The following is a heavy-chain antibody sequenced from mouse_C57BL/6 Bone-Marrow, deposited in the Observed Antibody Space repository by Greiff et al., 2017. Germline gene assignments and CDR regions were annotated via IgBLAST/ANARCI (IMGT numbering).Heavy chain of an antibody. Sequence: EVQVVESGGGLVKPGGSLKLSCAASGFTFSSYTMSWVRQTPETRLEWVATISGGGGNTYYPDSVKGGFTISRDNAKNTLYLQMSSLRSEDTALYYCARHSLWYFGGDYWGQGTSVTVSS. CDR2: ISGGGGNT. CDR1: GFTFSSYT. D-gene: IGHD2-1*01. V-gene: IGHV5-9*01. CDR3: ARHSLWYFGGDY. J-gene: IGHJ4*01.